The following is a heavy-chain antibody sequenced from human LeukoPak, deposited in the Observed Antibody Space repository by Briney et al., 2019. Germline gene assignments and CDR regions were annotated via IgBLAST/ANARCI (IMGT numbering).Heavy chain of an antibody. V-gene: IGHV4-34*01. Sequence: PSETLSLTCAVYGGSFSGYYWSWIRQPPGKGLEWIGEINHSGSTNYNPSLKSRVTISVDTSKNQFSLKLSSVTAADTAVYYCARGLSGASRRFDYWGQGTLVTVSS. J-gene: IGHJ4*02. CDR3: ARGLSGASRRFDY. D-gene: IGHD1-26*01. CDR1: GGSFSGYY. CDR2: INHSGST.